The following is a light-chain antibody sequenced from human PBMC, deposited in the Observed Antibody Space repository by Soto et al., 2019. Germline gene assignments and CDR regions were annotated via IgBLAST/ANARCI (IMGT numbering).Light chain of an antibody. V-gene: IGKV3-20*01. CDR3: QQYCSSPGT. CDR2: GAS. Sequence: EIVLTQSPGTLSLSPGERATLSCRASQSVSSSYLAWYQQKPGQAPRLLIYGASSRATGLPDRFSGSGSGRDFSLTISRLEPEDFAVDYCQQYCSSPGTFGQGTNVEIK. CDR1: QSVSSSY. J-gene: IGKJ1*01.